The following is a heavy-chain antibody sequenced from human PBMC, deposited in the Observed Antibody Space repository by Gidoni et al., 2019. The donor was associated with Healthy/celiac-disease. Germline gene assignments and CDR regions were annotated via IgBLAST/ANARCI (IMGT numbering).Heavy chain of an antibody. D-gene: IGHD2-8*02. Sequence: QLQLQESGPGLVKPSETLSLTCPVSGGSISSSSYYWGWIRQPPGKGLELIGSIYYSGSTYYNPSLKSRVPISVDTSKNQFSLKLSSVTAADTAVYYCARHFPPYWGAHYYYGMDVWGQGTTVTVSS. CDR2: IYYSGST. CDR1: GGSISSSSYY. CDR3: ARHFPPYWGAHYYYGMDV. J-gene: IGHJ6*02. V-gene: IGHV4-39*01.